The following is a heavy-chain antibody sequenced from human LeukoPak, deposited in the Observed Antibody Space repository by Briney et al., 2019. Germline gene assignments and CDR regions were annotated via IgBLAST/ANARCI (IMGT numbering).Heavy chain of an antibody. CDR1: GFTFDDYG. D-gene: IGHD3-22*01. CDR3: ARAQRYYDSSGSDY. CDR2: INWNGGST. J-gene: IGHJ4*02. Sequence: GGSLRLSCAASGFTFDDYGMTWVRQAPGKGLEWVSGINWNGGSTGYADSVKGRFTISRDNAKNSLDLQMNSLRAEDTALYYCARAQRYYDSSGSDYWGQGTLVTVSS. V-gene: IGHV3-20*04.